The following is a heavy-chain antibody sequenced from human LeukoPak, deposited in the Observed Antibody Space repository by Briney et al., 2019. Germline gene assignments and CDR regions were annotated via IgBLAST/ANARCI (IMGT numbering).Heavy chain of an antibody. J-gene: IGHJ4*02. CDR2: IIPIFGTA. V-gene: IGHV1-69*13. Sequence: GASVKVSCKASGGTFSSYAISWVRQAPGQGLEWRGGIIPIFGTANYAQKFQGRVTITADESTSTAYMELSSLRSEDTAVYYCASRYDFWSGYYDWGQGTLVTVSS. CDR1: GGTFSSYA. CDR3: ASRYDFWSGYYD. D-gene: IGHD3-3*01.